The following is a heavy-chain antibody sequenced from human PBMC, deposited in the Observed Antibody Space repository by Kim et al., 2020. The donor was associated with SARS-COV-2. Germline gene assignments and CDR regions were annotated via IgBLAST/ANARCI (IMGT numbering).Heavy chain of an antibody. J-gene: IGHJ3*02. D-gene: IGHD2-15*01. Sequence: YSDPSLKSQVTISIDTSKNQFSLKLTSATAADTAVYYCARAESGGGAAFDIWGRGTMVTVSS. CDR3: ARAESGGGAAFDI. V-gene: IGHV4-30-2*01.